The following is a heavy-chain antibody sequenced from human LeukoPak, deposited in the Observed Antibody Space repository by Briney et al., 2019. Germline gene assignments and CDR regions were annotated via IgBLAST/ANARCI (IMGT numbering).Heavy chain of an antibody. CDR1: GGSISSGSYY. D-gene: IGHD3-22*01. CDR2: IYTSGST. V-gene: IGHV4-61*02. CDR3: ARLTTGGYYNY. J-gene: IGHJ4*02. Sequence: QASETLSLTCTVSGGSISSGSYYWSWIRQPAGKGLQWIGRIYTSGSTNYNPSLKSRVTISLDTSENHFSLKLSSVTAADTAVYYCARLTTGGYYNYWGQGTLVTVSS.